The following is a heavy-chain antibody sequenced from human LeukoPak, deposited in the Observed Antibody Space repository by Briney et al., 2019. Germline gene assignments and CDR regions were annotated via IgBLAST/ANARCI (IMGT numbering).Heavy chain of an antibody. Sequence: GGSLRLSCSASGFTFSSYAMSWVRQAPGKGLEWVSGVSGRGDRTYYVESVKGRFTISRDNSKSTLYLQMSSLRAEDTAVYYCATDRYYGSGSYYRPYYFDSWGQGTLVTVSS. D-gene: IGHD3-10*01. CDR1: GFTFSSYA. CDR3: ATDRYYGSGSYYRPYYFDS. V-gene: IGHV3-23*01. J-gene: IGHJ4*02. CDR2: VSGRGDRT.